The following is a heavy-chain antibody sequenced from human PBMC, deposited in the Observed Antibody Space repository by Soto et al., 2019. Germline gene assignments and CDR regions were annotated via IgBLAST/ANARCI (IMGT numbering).Heavy chain of an antibody. D-gene: IGHD6-19*01. Sequence: PGGSLRLSCAASGFTFSDYYMSWIRQAPGKGLEWVSYISSSGSTIDHADSVKGRFTISRDNAKNSLYLQMNSLRAEDTAVYYCARHLLGSSGDYYYGMDVWGQGTTVTVSS. V-gene: IGHV3-11*04. J-gene: IGHJ6*02. CDR3: ARHLLGSSGDYYYGMDV. CDR2: ISSSGSTI. CDR1: GFTFSDYY.